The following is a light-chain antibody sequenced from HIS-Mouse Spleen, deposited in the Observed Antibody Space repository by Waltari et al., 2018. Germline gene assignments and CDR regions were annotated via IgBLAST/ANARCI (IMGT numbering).Light chain of an antibody. CDR3: CSYAGSSTFV. CDR1: SSDVGRYNL. V-gene: IGLV2-23*03. Sequence: QSALTQPASVSGSPGQSITISCPGTSSDVGRYNLVPWYQQHPGKAPKLMIYEGSKRPSGVSNRFSGSKSGNTASLTISGLQAEDEADYYCCSYAGSSTFVFGGGTKLTVL. CDR2: EGS. J-gene: IGLJ3*02.